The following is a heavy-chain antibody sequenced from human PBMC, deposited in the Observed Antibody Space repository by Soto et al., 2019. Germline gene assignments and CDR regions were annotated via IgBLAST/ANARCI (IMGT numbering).Heavy chain of an antibody. D-gene: IGHD2-15*01. Sequence: VKVSCKASGGTFSSYAISWVRQAPGQGLEWMGGIIPIFGTANYAQKFQGRVTITADESTSTAYMELSSLRSEDTAVYYCASGEVAAYENWFDPWGQGTLVTVSS. J-gene: IGHJ5*02. CDR1: GGTFSSYA. V-gene: IGHV1-69*01. CDR3: ASGEVAAYENWFDP. CDR2: IIPIFGTA.